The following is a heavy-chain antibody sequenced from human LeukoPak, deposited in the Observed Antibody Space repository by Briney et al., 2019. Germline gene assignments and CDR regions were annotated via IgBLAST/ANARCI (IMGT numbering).Heavy chain of an antibody. V-gene: IGHV3-21*01. Sequence: GGSLRLSCAASGFTFSSYSMNWVRQAPGKGLEWVSSISSSSSYIYYADSVKGRFTISRDNAKNSLYLQMNSLRAEDTAVYYCARALDYDFWSGARGSSAFDTWGQGTMVTVSS. D-gene: IGHD3-3*01. CDR2: ISSSSSYI. CDR3: ARALDYDFWSGARGSSAFDT. J-gene: IGHJ3*02. CDR1: GFTFSSYS.